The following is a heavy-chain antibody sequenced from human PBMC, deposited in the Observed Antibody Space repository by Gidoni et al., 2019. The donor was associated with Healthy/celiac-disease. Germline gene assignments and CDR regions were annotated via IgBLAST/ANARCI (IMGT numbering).Heavy chain of an antibody. D-gene: IGHD5-18*01. Sequence: QVQLQDSGPGLVNPSENLSLTCTVPGDSISSYYWSWIRQPPGKGLELIGYIYYSGSTNYNPSLKSRVTISVDTSKNQFSLKLSSVTAADTAVYYCARGGYSYGYFYFDYWGQGTLVTVSS. CDR1: GDSISSYY. CDR3: ARGGYSYGYFYFDY. J-gene: IGHJ4*02. CDR2: IYYSGST. V-gene: IGHV4-59*01.